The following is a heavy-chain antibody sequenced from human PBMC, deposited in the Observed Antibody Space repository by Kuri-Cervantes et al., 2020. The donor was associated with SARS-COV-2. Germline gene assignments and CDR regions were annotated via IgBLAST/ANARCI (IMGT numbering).Heavy chain of an antibody. CDR3: ARDRGYSYGPYYYGMDV. CDR1: GFTVSSNY. V-gene: IGHV3-66*01. J-gene: IGHJ6*04. CDR2: IYSGGST. D-gene: IGHD5-18*01. Sequence: GESLKISCAASGFTVSSNYMSWVRQAPGEGLEGVSVIYSGGSTYYADSVKGRFTISRDNSKNTLYLQMNSLRDEDTAVYYCARDRGYSYGPYYYGMDVWGKGTTVTVSS.